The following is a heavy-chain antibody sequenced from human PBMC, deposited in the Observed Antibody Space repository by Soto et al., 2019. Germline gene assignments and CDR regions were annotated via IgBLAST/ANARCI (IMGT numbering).Heavy chain of an antibody. CDR3: ARVTASIAAAGTGDAFDI. J-gene: IGHJ3*02. D-gene: IGHD6-13*01. V-gene: IGHV6-1*01. CDR1: GDSVSSNSAA. Sequence: SQTLSLTCAISGDSVSSNSAAWNWIRQSPSRGLEWLGRTYYRSKWYNDYAVSVKSRITINPDTSKNQFSLQLNSVTPEDTAVNYCARVTASIAAAGTGDAFDIWGQGTMVTVSS. CDR2: TYYRSKWYN.